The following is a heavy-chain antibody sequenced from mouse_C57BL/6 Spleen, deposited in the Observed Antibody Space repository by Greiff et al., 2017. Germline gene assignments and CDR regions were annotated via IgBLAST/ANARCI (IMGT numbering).Heavy chain of an antibody. Sequence: QVQLQQSGAELVRPGASVTLSCKASGYTFTDYEMHWVKQTPVHGLEWIGAIDPETGGTAYNQKFKGKAILTADKSSRTAYMELRSLTSEDSAVYYCTRWDYYGSYAMDYWGQGTSVTVSS. CDR1: GYTFTDYE. J-gene: IGHJ4*01. V-gene: IGHV1-15*01. CDR2: IDPETGGT. CDR3: TRWDYYGSYAMDY. D-gene: IGHD1-1*01.